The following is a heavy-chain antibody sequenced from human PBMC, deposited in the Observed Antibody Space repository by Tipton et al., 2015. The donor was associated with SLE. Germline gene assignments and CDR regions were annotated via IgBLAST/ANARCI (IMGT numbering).Heavy chain of an antibody. CDR1: GGSFSGYY. J-gene: IGHJ4*02. CDR3: AKDYNYDNADYN. Sequence: TLSLTCAVYGGSFSGYYWNWIRQPPGKGLEWIGEINHSGSTNSNPSLKSRVSMSVDKSKNQFSLKLSSVTVADTAVYYCAKDYNYDNADYNWGQGKLVIVSS. D-gene: IGHD4-17*01. CDR2: INHSGST. V-gene: IGHV4-34*01.